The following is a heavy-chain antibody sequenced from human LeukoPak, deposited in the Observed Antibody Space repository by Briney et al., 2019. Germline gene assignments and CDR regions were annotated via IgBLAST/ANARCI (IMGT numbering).Heavy chain of an antibody. CDR2: INQDGSEK. D-gene: IGHD6-19*01. CDR1: GFTFSIYW. J-gene: IGHJ4*02. Sequence: GGSLRLSCAASGFTFSIYWMTWVRQAPGKGLEWVANINQDGSEKYYVDSVKGRFTTPRDNAKNSLYLQMNSLRAEDTAVYYCARWGAMGSGFIDYWGQGTLVTVSS. CDR3: ARWGAMGSGFIDY. V-gene: IGHV3-7*01.